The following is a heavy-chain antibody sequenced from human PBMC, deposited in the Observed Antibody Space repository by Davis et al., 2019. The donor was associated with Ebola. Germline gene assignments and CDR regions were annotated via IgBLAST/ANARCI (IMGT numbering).Heavy chain of an antibody. Sequence: GSLRLSCAASGFTFSSYGMHWVRQASGKGLEWVGRIRSKANSYATAYAASVKGRFTISRDDSKNTAYLQMNSLKTEDTAVYYCSSSGGNFDYWGQGTLVTVSS. CDR3: SSSGGNFDY. CDR2: IRSKANSYAT. D-gene: IGHD6-6*01. CDR1: GFTFSSYG. J-gene: IGHJ4*02. V-gene: IGHV3-73*01.